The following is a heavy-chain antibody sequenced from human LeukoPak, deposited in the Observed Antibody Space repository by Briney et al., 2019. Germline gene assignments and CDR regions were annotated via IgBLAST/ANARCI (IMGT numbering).Heavy chain of an antibody. CDR2: MSSSGGST. Sequence: GGSLRLSCAASGFTLGNYAMSWVRQAPGKGLEWVSSMSSSGGSTYYADSVKGRFTFSRDNPKNTLYLQMNSLRAEDTAVYYCAKSSYYDTSGFYREYYFDYWGQGTLVTVSS. CDR1: GFTLGNYA. CDR3: AKSSYYDTSGFYREYYFDY. J-gene: IGHJ4*02. D-gene: IGHD3-22*01. V-gene: IGHV3-23*01.